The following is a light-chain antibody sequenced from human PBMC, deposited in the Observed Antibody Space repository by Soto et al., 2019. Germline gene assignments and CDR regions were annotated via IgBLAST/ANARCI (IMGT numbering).Light chain of an antibody. CDR2: NND. CDR3: ATCADSMKPGV. Sequence: QSVLTQPASASGAPGQSVTISCSGTSSDFGCNPVNWYQHLPEMAPKLLIYNNDRRPSGVPDRFSGSKFGTSVSLAISGLQSEDAADYYCATCADSMKPGVFGGGTKLTVL. J-gene: IGLJ2*01. V-gene: IGLV1-44*01. CDR1: SSDFGCNP.